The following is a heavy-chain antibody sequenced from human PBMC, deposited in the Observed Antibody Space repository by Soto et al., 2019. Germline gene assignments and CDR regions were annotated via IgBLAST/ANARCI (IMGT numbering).Heavy chain of an antibody. J-gene: IGHJ3*02. V-gene: IGHV3-23*01. D-gene: IGHD5-18*01. Sequence: EVQLLESGGGLVQPGGSLRLSCAASGFTFSSYAMSWVRQAPGKGLEWVSTISGSGGSTYYADSVKGRFTISRDNSKNTLYMQMNSLRAEDTAVYYCAKGFEGSGIHLWLPGAFDIWGQGTMVTVSS. CDR1: GFTFSSYA. CDR2: ISGSGGST. CDR3: AKGFEGSGIHLWLPGAFDI.